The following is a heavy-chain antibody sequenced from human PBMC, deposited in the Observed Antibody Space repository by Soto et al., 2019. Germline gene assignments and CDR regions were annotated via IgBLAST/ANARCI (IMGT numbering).Heavy chain of an antibody. CDR2: IILIFGIP. J-gene: IGHJ4*02. Sequence: QVQLVQSGAEVKKPGSSVKVSCKASGGTFKKSAISWVRQAPGQGLEWMGGIILIFGIPNYAQKFQGRVTITADESTSAVPMELSSLRSEDTAVYYCVREGDGYSLDDWGQGTLVTVSS. CDR1: GGTFKKSA. D-gene: IGHD4-4*01. CDR3: VREGDGYSLDD. V-gene: IGHV1-69*12.